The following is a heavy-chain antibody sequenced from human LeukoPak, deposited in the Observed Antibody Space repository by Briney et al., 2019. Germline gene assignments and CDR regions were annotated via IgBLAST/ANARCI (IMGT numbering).Heavy chain of an antibody. J-gene: IGHJ4*02. Sequence: GGSLRLSCAASGFSFSNDAMSWVRQAPGKGLEWVSAISSSGGTTYYADSVKGRFTISRDNSKNMLYLQMNSLRAEDTAVYYCTKANSDSAHLRGDYWGQGTLVTVSS. CDR3: TKANSDSAHLRGDY. V-gene: IGHV3-23*01. D-gene: IGHD4-17*01. CDR2: ISSSGGTT. CDR1: GFSFSNDA.